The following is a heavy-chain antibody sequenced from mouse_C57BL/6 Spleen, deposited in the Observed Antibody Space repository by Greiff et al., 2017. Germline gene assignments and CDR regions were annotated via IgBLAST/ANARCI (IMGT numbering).Heavy chain of an antibody. V-gene: IGHV1-47*01. CDR1: GYTFPTYP. Sequence: QVQLQQSGAELVQPGASVKMSCTASGYTFPTYPIEWMKQNHGKSLEWIGNFHPYNDDTKYNEKFTGKATLTVEKSSSTVYLELSLLTSYDSAVYYCARNDGYPFAYWGQGTLVTVSA. J-gene: IGHJ3*01. D-gene: IGHD2-3*01. CDR2: FHPYNDDT. CDR3: ARNDGYPFAY.